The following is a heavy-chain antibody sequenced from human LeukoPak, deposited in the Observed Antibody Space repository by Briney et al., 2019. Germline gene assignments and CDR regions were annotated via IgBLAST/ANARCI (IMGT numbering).Heavy chain of an antibody. V-gene: IGHV3-23*01. CDR2: ISGSGGST. CDR3: AKGYYYDSSGYDC. CDR1: GFTFSSYA. Sequence: PGGSLRLSCAASGFTFSSYAMSWVRQAPGKGLEWVSAISGSGGSTYYADSVRGRFTISRDNSKNTLYLQMNSLRAGDTAVYYCAKGYYYDSSGYDCWGQGTLVTVSS. J-gene: IGHJ4*02. D-gene: IGHD3-22*01.